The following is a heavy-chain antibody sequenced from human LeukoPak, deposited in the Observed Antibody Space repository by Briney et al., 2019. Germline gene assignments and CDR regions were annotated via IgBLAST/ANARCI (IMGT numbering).Heavy chain of an antibody. Sequence: ASVSVSYKASGYTFTSCGISWVRQAPGQGLEWVGWISAYNGNTNYGEKLQGRVTMTTDTSTSTGYMELRGVRSDDTAVYYCARDTMLGVVTAKDNWFDPWGQGTLVTVSS. CDR2: ISAYNGNT. CDR1: GYTFTSCG. CDR3: ARDTMLGVVTAKDNWFDP. V-gene: IGHV1-18*01. J-gene: IGHJ5*02. D-gene: IGHD2-21*02.